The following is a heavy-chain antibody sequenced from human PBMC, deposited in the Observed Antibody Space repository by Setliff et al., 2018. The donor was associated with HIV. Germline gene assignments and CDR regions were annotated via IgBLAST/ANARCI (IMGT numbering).Heavy chain of an antibody. CDR1: GGSINIGSFY. CDR2: VYTSGST. D-gene: IGHD5-18*01. V-gene: IGHV4-61*09. Sequence: PSETLSLTCTVSGGSINIGSFYWSWIRQPAGKGPEWLGHVYTSGSTNYNPSLKSRVTISVDTSKNKFSLKLSSVTAADTAVYYCARDLGSAYSYAQGRFDPWGQGTLVTVSS. J-gene: IGHJ5*02. CDR3: ARDLGSAYSYAQGRFDP.